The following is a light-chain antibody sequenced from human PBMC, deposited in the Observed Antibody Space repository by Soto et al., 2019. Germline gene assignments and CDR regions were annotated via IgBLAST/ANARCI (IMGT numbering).Light chain of an antibody. CDR2: AAS. J-gene: IGKJ5*01. Sequence: DIQMTQSPSSLSASVGDRVTITCRASQSISSYLNWYQQKPGKAPKLLIYAASSLQSGVPSRFTGSGPGTDFTLTISSLQPEDFATYYCQQSYSTTRTFGQGTRLEIX. V-gene: IGKV1-39*01. CDR3: QQSYSTTRT. CDR1: QSISSY.